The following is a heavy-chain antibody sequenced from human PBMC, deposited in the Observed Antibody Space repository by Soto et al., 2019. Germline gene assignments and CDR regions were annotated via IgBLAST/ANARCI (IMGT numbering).Heavy chain of an antibody. CDR3: ARDLGYYESSGYFDY. CDR1: GFTFSDYY. V-gene: IGHV3-11*01. Sequence: QVQLVESGGGLVKPGGSLRLSCAASGFTFSDYYMSWIRQAPGKGLEWVSYIGSSDNIIYYADSVKGRFTISRDNAKNSLYLQMNRLRAEDTAVYYCARDLGYYESSGYFDYWCQGTLVSVSS. CDR2: IGSSDNII. J-gene: IGHJ4*02. D-gene: IGHD3-22*01.